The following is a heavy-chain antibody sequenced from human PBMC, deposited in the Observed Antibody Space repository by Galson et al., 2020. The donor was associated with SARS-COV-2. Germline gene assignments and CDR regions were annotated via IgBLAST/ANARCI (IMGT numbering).Heavy chain of an antibody. Sequence: GGSLRLSCAASGFKFSDYDMHWVRQTPGKGLEWVSAIGTGGDTYYPDSVKGRFIVSRENAKNSLFLQINSLRAGDTAVYYCARGQSRLVDTGLDYWGQGTLVTVSS. D-gene: IGHD3-9*01. CDR2: IGTGGDT. V-gene: IGHV3-13*01. J-gene: IGHJ4*02. CDR3: ARGQSRLVDTGLDY. CDR1: GFKFSDYD.